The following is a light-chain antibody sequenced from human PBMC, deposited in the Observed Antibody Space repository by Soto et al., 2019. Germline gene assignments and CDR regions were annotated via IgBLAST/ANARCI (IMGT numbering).Light chain of an antibody. CDR2: GAS. V-gene: IGKV3-20*01. J-gene: IGKJ3*01. CDR3: QQYGSSFT. Sequence: EIVMPQSPSTLSVSPGERATLSCRASQSVSSNLAWYQQKPGQAPRLLIYGASSRATGIPDRFSGSGSGTDFTLTISRLEPEDFAVYYCQQYGSSFTFGPGTKVDIK. CDR1: QSVSSN.